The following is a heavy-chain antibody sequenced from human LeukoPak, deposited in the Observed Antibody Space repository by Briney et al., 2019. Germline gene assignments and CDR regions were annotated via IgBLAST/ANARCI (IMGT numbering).Heavy chain of an antibody. D-gene: IGHD3-10*01. CDR1: GGTFSSYA. J-gene: IGHJ5*02. CDR2: IIPIFGTA. CDR3: ARGGEGWFDP. V-gene: IGHV1-69*05. Sequence: SVKVSCKASGGTFSSYAISWVRQAPGQGLEWMGGIIPIFGTANYAQKFQGRVTITTDESTTTAYMELSSLRSEDTAVYYCARGGEGWFDPWGQGTLVTVSS.